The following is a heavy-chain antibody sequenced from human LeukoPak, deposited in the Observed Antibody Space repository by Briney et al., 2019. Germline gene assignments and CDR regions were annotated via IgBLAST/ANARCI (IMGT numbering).Heavy chain of an antibody. J-gene: IGHJ1*01. D-gene: IGHD3-22*01. V-gene: IGHV3-74*01. CDR2: IKSDGST. CDR3: ARAPSEIGGYYPEYFRH. Sequence: GGSLRLSCAASGFTFSSYWMHWVRQAPGKGLVWVSRIKSDGSTNYADSVRGRFTISRDNAKNTLSLQMNSLRAEDTGVYYCARAPSEIGGYYPEYFRHWGQGTLVTVSS. CDR1: GFTFSSYW.